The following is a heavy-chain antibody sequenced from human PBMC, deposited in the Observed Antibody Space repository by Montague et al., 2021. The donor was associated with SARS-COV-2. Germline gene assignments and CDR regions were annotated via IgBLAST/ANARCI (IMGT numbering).Heavy chain of an antibody. V-gene: IGHV4-59*01. J-gene: IGHJ3*02. D-gene: IGHD6-19*01. Sequence: SETLSLTCTVYGASISSYSWSWIRQPPGKGLAWIGYIYSSGSTNXNPSLMSRVSISVDTSKNQFSLTLSSVTAADSAVYYCARGSGWMGNAFDIWGQGTMVTVSS. CDR1: GASISSYS. CDR2: IYSSGST. CDR3: ARGSGWMGNAFDI.